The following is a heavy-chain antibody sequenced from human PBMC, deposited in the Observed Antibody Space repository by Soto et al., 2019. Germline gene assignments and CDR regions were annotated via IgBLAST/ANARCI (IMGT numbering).Heavy chain of an antibody. V-gene: IGHV4-31*03. CDR1: GGSISSGGYY. CDR3: ARDTDSMVRGKGFDP. D-gene: IGHD3-10*01. J-gene: IGHJ5*02. Sequence: QVQLQESGPGLVKPSQTLSLTCTVSGGSISSGGYYWSWIRQHPGKGLEWIGYIYYSGSTYYNPSLKSRVTIXXDXSRXQCSLKLSSVPAADTAVYYCARDTDSMVRGKGFDPWGQGTLVTVSS. CDR2: IYYSGST.